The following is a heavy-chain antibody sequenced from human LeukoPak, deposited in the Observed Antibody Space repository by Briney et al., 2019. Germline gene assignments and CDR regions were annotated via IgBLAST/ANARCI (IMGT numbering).Heavy chain of an antibody. J-gene: IGHJ6*03. CDR3: ARGGHYYSYSMDV. CDR2: INPDSGGT. Sequence: ASVKVSCKASVYSFTDYYMHWVRQAPGQGLESMGWINPDSGGTNYPQKFQGRVTMTRDTSISTAYMELSRLRSDDTAVYYCARGGHYYSYSMDVWGKGTTVTVSS. V-gene: IGHV1-2*02. CDR1: VYSFTDYY.